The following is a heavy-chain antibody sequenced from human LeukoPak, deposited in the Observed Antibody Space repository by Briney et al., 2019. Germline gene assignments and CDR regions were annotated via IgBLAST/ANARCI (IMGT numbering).Heavy chain of an antibody. Sequence: ASVKVSCKASGYTFTSYGISWVRQAPGQGLEWMGWISAYNGNRLYAQRFQGRITLTTDTSTSTSYMELRSLEYDDTAIYYCARDNDKVVDHWGQGTLVTVSS. CDR3: ARDNDKVVDH. CDR2: ISAYNGNR. CDR1: GYTFTSYG. V-gene: IGHV1-18*01. D-gene: IGHD1-1*01. J-gene: IGHJ4*01.